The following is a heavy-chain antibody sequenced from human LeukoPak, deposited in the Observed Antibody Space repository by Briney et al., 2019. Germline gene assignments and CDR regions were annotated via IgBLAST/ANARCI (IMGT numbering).Heavy chain of an antibody. CDR2: INHSGRT. V-gene: IGHV4-34*01. CDR3: ARFAYSLPFDP. CDR1: GGSFSGYY. J-gene: IGHJ5*02. D-gene: IGHD4-11*01. Sequence: KPSETLSLTCAVYGGSFSGYYWSWIRQPPGKGLEWIGEINHSGRTNYNPSLKSRVTISVDTSKNQFSLKLSSVTAADTAVYYCARFAYSLPFDPWGQGTLVAVSS.